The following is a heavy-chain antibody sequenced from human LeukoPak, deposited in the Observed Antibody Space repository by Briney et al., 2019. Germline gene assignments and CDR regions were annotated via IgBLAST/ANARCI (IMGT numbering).Heavy chain of an antibody. J-gene: IGHJ4*02. Sequence: PGGSLRLSCAASGFTFNAHWIHWVRQAPGKGLVWVSRINTDGRSTRYADSVKGRFTISRDNAKNTVNLQMNSLRAEDTAVYYCARDLGYYHDTSDYYYGGFDYWGQGALVTVSS. CDR1: GFTFNAHW. CDR2: INTDGRST. CDR3: ARDLGYYHDTSDYYYGGFDY. D-gene: IGHD3-22*01. V-gene: IGHV3-74*01.